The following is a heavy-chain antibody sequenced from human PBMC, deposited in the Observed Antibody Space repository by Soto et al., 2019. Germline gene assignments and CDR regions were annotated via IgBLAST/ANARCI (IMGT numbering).Heavy chain of an antibody. CDR3: ARQSTGYSVDYDSSGYDGPFEV. CDR2: IHYSGST. J-gene: IGHJ3*01. V-gene: IGHV4-39*01. D-gene: IGHD3-22*01. Sequence: SETLSLTCTVSGGSISGSSFYWGWIRQPPGKGLESIATIHYSGSTYYNPSLKSRVTISVDTSKNQFSLKLTSVTAADTAVYYCARQSTGYSVDYDSSGYDGPFEVWSHGTMVTVSS. CDR1: GGSISGSSFY.